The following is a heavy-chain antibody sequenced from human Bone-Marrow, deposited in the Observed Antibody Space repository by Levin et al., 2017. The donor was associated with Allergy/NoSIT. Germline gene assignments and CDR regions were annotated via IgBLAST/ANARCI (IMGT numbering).Heavy chain of an antibody. CDR1: GASIGDYF. CDR2: VFYSGLT. CDR3: ARSLSSHRGGSWFDP. J-gene: IGHJ5*02. V-gene: IGHV4-59*03. D-gene: IGHD6-6*01. Sequence: GSLRLSCTVSGASIGDYFWSWIRQPPGKGLEWIGYVFYSGLTSYSPSLRSRVTISVDTSKNQFSLNLKSVTAADTGVYYCARSLSSHRGGSWFDPWSQGTLVTVSS.